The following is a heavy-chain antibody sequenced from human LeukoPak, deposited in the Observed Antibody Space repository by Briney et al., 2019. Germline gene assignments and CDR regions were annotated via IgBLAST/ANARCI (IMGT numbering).Heavy chain of an antibody. CDR3: AREAAYQLLFYWFDP. CDR1: GGSISSYY. J-gene: IGHJ5*02. V-gene: IGHV4-4*07. Sequence: SETLSLTCTVSGGSISSYYWSWIRQPAGKGLEWIGRIYTSGSTNYNPSLKSRVTMSVDTSKNQFSLKLSSVTAADTAVYYCAREAAYQLLFYWFDPWGQGTLVTVSS. CDR2: IYTSGST. D-gene: IGHD2-2*01.